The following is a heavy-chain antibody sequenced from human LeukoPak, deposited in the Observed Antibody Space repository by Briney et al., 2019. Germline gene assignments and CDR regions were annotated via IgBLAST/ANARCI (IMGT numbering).Heavy chain of an antibody. CDR3: AGTTDYSSFLAF. D-gene: IGHD4-11*01. Sequence: PSETLSLTCTVSGGSIRRYYWTWIRQPPGKGLEWIGYIYDSGSTDYNPSLKSRVTISVDTSKNQISLKVNSVTAADTAEYYCAGTTDYSSFLAFWGQGTLVTVSS. CDR2: IYDSGST. CDR1: GGSIRRYY. J-gene: IGHJ4*02. V-gene: IGHV4-59*01.